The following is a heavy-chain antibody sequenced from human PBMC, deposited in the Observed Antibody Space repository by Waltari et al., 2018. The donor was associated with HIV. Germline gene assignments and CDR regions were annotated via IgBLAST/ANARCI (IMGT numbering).Heavy chain of an antibody. CDR2: IKSKSDGGTT. J-gene: IGHJ4*02. D-gene: IGHD2-21*01. V-gene: IGHV3-15*01. CDR3: SFYSDGRDY. CDR1: GFTFSNVW. Sequence: EVQLVESGGGLVKPGGSLRLSCEVSGFTFSNVWMKWGRQAPGKGLEWVARIKSKSDGGTTDYAAPVKGRFTISRDDSKNAVFLQLNSLEPEDTAIYYCSFYSDGRDYWGQGTLVTVSS.